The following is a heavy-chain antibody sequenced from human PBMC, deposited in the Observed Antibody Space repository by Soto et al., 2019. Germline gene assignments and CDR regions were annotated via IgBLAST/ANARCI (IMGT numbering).Heavy chain of an antibody. Sequence: GGSLRLSCAASGFTFSSYAMSWVRQAPGKGLEWVSAISGSGGSTYYADSVKGRFTISRDNSKDTLYLQMNSLRAEDTAVYYCAKGFRGITGRTYYYGMDVWGQGTTVTVSS. CDR1: GFTFSSYA. CDR3: AKGFRGITGRTYYYGMDV. J-gene: IGHJ6*02. CDR2: ISGSGGST. D-gene: IGHD1-20*01. V-gene: IGHV3-23*01.